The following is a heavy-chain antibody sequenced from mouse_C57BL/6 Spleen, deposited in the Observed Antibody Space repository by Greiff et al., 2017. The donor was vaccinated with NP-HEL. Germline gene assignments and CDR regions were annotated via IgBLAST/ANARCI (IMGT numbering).Heavy chain of an antibody. CDR1: GYAFSSYW. V-gene: IGHV1-80*01. J-gene: IGHJ3*01. CDR3: ARPYYYGSSYGWFAY. D-gene: IGHD1-1*01. CDR2: IYPGGGDT. Sequence: QVQLQQSGAELVKPGASVKISCKASGYAFSSYWMNWVKQRPGKGLEWIGQIYPGGGDTNYNGKFKGKATLTADKSSSTAYMQLSSLTSEDAAVYFCARPYYYGSSYGWFAYWGQGTLVTVSA.